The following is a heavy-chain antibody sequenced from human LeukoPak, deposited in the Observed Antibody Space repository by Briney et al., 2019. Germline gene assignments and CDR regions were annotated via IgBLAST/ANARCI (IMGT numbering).Heavy chain of an antibody. CDR3: ARPDGTYAFDI. Sequence: GGSLRLSCAASGFTFSSYGMPWVRQAPGKGLEWVAVIWYDGSNKYYADSVKGRFTISGDNSKNTLYLQMNSLRAEDTAVYYCARPDGTYAFDIWGQGTMVTVSS. D-gene: IGHD5-24*01. CDR2: IWYDGSNK. CDR1: GFTFSSYG. J-gene: IGHJ3*02. V-gene: IGHV3-33*01.